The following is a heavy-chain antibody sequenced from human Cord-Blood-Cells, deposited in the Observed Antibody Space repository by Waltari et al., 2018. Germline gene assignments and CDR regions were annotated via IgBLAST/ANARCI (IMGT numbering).Heavy chain of an antibody. J-gene: IGHJ5*02. CDR3: ARHRPIRITMVRGVRGFDP. D-gene: IGHD3-10*01. CDR2: IYYSGST. V-gene: IGHV4-39*01. CDR1: GGSISSSSYY. Sequence: QLQLQESGPGLVKPSETLSLTCTVPGGSISSSSYYWGWIRQPPGKGLEWIGSIYYSGSTYYNPSLKSRVTISVDTSKNQFSLKLSSVTAADTAVYYCARHRPIRITMVRGVRGFDPWGQGTLVTVSS.